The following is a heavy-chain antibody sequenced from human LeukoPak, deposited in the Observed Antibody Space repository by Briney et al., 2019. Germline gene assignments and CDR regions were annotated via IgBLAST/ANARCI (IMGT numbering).Heavy chain of an antibody. Sequence: GGSLRLSCAASGFTFSSYAMNWVRQAPGKGLEWIAYLSSSGSAFSYADSVKGRFTIASDNAKNSVYLEMNSLRADDTAVYYCARSARLMKGVVEVTALDDWGQGTLVTVSS. CDR3: ARSARLMKGVVEVTALDD. CDR1: GFTFSSYA. D-gene: IGHD3-3*01. CDR2: LSSSGSAF. V-gene: IGHV3-48*03. J-gene: IGHJ4*02.